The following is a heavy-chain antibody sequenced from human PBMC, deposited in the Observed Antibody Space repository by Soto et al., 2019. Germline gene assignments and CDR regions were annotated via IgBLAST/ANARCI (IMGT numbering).Heavy chain of an antibody. J-gene: IGHJ6*03. V-gene: IGHV3-23*01. CDR2: ISGSGGST. CDR1: GFTFSSYA. D-gene: IGHD2-2*01. Sequence: GGSLRLSCAASGFTFSSYAMSWVRQAPGKGLEWVSAISGSGGSTYYADSVKGRFTISRDNSKNTLYLQMNSLRAEDTAVYYCAKDVYCSSTSCYDPYYYYYMDVWGKGTTVTVSS. CDR3: AKDVYCSSTSCYDPYYYYYMDV.